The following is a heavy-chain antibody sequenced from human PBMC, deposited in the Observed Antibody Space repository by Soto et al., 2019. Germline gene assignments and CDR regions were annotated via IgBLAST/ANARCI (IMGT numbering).Heavy chain of an antibody. Sequence: EVQLVESGGGLVQPGGSLRLSCAASGFTFSSYWMSWVRQAPGKGLEWVANIKQDGSEKYYVDSVKGRFTISRDNAKNSLDLQMNSLRAEDTAVYYCARDRPSGYYYYGMDVWGQGTTVTVSS. V-gene: IGHV3-7*01. CDR2: IKQDGSEK. D-gene: IGHD6-25*01. CDR1: GFTFSSYW. J-gene: IGHJ6*02. CDR3: ARDRPSGYYYYGMDV.